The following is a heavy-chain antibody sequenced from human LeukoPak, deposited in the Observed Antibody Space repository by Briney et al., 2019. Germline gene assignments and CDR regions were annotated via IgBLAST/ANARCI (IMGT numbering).Heavy chain of an antibody. CDR2: ISGDGGST. CDR3: AKESGYSSSWTPFDY. J-gene: IGHJ4*02. V-gene: IGHV3-43*02. D-gene: IGHD6-13*01. Sequence: GGSLRLSCAASGFTFDDYAMHWVRQAPGKGLEWVSLISGDGGSTYYADSVKGRFTISRDNSKNSLYLQMNSLRTEDTALYYCAKESGYSSSWTPFDYWGRGTLVTVSS. CDR1: GFTFDDYA.